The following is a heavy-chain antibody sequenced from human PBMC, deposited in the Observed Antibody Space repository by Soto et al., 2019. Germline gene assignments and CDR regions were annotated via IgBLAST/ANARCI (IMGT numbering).Heavy chain of an antibody. Sequence: EVQLVETGGGLIQPGGSLRLSCAASGFTVSCNYMSWVRQAPGKGLEWVSVIYSGGSTYYADSVKGRFTISRDNSKNTLYLQMNSLRAEDTAVYYCARHADGRYQDAFDIWGQGTMVTVSP. CDR2: IYSGGST. CDR1: GFTVSCNY. CDR3: ARHADGRYQDAFDI. J-gene: IGHJ3*02. V-gene: IGHV3-53*02. D-gene: IGHD1-26*01.